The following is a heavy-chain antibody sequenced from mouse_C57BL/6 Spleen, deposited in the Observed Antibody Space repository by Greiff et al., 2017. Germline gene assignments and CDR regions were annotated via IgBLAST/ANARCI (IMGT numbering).Heavy chain of an antibody. V-gene: IGHV5-17*01. CDR1: GFTFSDYG. Sequence: EVQLQESGGGLVKPGGSLKLSCAASGFTFSDYGMHWVRQAPEKGLEWVAYISRGSSTIYYADTVKGRFTISSANAMNTLFLQMTSLRSEDTAMYYCARNYYGSSYGFAYWGQGTLVTVSA. J-gene: IGHJ3*01. CDR2: ISRGSSTI. CDR3: ARNYYGSSYGFAY. D-gene: IGHD1-1*01.